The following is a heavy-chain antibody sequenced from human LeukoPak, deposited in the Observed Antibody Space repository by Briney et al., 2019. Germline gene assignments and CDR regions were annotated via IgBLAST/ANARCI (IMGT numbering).Heavy chain of an antibody. CDR1: GYTFTGYY. CDR3: ARGWDSSSPLNFDY. D-gene: IGHD6-6*01. J-gene: IGHJ4*02. V-gene: IGHV1-2*02. CDR2: INPNSGGT. Sequence: ASVKVSCKASGYTFTGYYMHWVRQAPGQGLEWMGWINPNSGGTNYAQKFQGRVTMTRDTSISTAYMELSRLRSEDTAVYYCARGWDSSSPLNFDYWGQGTLVTVSS.